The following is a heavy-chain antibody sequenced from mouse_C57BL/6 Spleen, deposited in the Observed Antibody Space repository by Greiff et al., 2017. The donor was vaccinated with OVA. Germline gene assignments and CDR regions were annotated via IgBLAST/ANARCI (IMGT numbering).Heavy chain of an antibody. CDR2: IDPSDSYT. J-gene: IGHJ4*01. CDR3: ARGDYYGSSSSYYYAMDY. D-gene: IGHD1-1*01. V-gene: IGHV1-59*01. Sequence: QVQLQQPGAELVRPGTSVKLSCKASGYTFTSYWMHWVKQRPGQGLEWIGVIDPSDSYTNYNQKFKGKATLTVDTSSSTAYMQLSSLTSEDSAVYYCARGDYYGSSSSYYYAMDYWGQGTSVTVSS. CDR1: GYTFTSYW.